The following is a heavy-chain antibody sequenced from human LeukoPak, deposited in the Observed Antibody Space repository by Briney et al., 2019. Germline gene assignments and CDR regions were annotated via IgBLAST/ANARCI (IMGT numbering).Heavy chain of an antibody. V-gene: IGHV3-21*01. D-gene: IGHD4-17*01. CDR2: ISSSSSYI. CDR3: ARDLRAGGTWSYGVYFDL. J-gene: IGHJ2*01. Sequence: GGSLRLSCAASGFTFSSYSMNWVRQAPGKGLEWVSSISSSSSYIYYADSVKGRFTISRDNAKNSVYLLLNSLTPEDTAVYYCARDLRAGGTWSYGVYFDLWGRGTLVTVSS. CDR1: GFTFSSYS.